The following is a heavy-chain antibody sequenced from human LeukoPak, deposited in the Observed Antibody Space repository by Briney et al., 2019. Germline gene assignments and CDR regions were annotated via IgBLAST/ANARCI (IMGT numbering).Heavy chain of an antibody. CDR3: AKDIKGTNYYYYGMGA. CDR2: INGDGGRT. Sequence: PGGSLRLSCAASGFTFSNSAMTWVRQAPGKGLDWVSAINGDGGRTYHADSVKGQFTISRDNSKNTLYLQMNSLRVEDTAVYYCAKDIKGTNYYYYGMGAWGQGTTVTVSS. CDR1: GFTFSNSA. V-gene: IGHV3-23*01. J-gene: IGHJ6*02. D-gene: IGHD1-14*01.